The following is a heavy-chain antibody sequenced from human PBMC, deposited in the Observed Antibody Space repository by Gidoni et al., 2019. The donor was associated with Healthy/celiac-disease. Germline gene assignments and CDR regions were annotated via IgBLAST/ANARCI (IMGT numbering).Heavy chain of an antibody. CDR3: ARHGSGITFGGVIVIFDY. CDR2: IYYSGST. CDR1: GGSISSSSSY. Sequence: QLQLQESGPGLVKPSETLSLTCTVSGGSISSSSSYWGWIRQPPGKGLEWIGSIYYSGSTYYNPSLKSRVTISVDTSKNQFSLKLSSVTAADTAVYYCARHGSGITFGGVIVIFDYWGQGTLVTVSS. V-gene: IGHV4-39*01. D-gene: IGHD3-16*02. J-gene: IGHJ4*02.